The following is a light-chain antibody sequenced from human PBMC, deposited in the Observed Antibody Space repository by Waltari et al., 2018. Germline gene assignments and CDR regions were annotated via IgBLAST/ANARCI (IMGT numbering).Light chain of an antibody. V-gene: IGKV2-29*03. CDR2: EVS. Sequence: DIVMTQTPLSLSVTPGQPASISCKSSQSLLHSDGKTYLYWYLQKPGQSPQLLIYEVSSRFXGVPDRFSGSGSGTDFTLKISRVEAEDVGVYYCMQGIHLPITFGQGTRLEIK. CDR1: QSLLHSDGKTY. CDR3: MQGIHLPIT. J-gene: IGKJ5*01.